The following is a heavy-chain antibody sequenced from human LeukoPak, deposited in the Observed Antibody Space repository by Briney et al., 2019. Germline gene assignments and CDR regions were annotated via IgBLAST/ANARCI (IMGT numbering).Heavy chain of an antibody. V-gene: IGHV3-30*18. D-gene: IGHD6-19*01. CDR3: AKGGGWLPDY. CDR1: GFTFSIYG. J-gene: IGHJ4*02. CDR2: ISYDGSNK. Sequence: QPGRSLRLSCAASGFTFSIYGMHGVRQAPGKGLEWVAVISYDGSNKYYADSVKGRFTISRDNSKNTLYLQMNSLRAEDTAVYYCAKGGGWLPDYRGQGTLVTVSS.